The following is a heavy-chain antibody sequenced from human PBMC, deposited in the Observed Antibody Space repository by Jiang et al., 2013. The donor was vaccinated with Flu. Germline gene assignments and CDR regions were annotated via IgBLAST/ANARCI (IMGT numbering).Heavy chain of an antibody. CDR2: IYYSGST. CDR1: GGSISSGGYY. Sequence: GLVKPSQTLSLTCTVSGGSISSGGYYWSWIRQHPGKGLEWIGYIYYSGSTYYNPSLKSRVTISVDTSKNQFSLKLSSVTAADTAVYYCARERANYYYYYGMDVWGQGTTVTVSS. CDR3: ARERANYYYYYGMDV. V-gene: IGHV4-31*03. J-gene: IGHJ6*02.